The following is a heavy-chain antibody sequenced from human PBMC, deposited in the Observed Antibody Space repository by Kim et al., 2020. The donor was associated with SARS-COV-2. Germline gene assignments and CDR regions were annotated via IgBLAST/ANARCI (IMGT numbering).Heavy chain of an antibody. CDR2: IKQDGSEK. CDR1: GFTFSSYW. Sequence: GGSLRLSCAASGFTFSSYWMSWVRQAPGKGLEWVANIKQDGSEKYYVDSVKGRFTISRDNAKNSLYLQMNSLRAEDTAVYYCARGGKVATVDTVDYWGQGTLVTVSS. V-gene: IGHV3-7*03. CDR3: ARGGKVATVDTVDY. J-gene: IGHJ4*02. D-gene: IGHD5-12*01.